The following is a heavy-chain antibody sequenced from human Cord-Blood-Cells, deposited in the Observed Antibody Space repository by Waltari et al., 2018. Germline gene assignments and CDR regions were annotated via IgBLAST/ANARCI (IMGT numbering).Heavy chain of an antibody. D-gene: IGHD3-10*01. V-gene: IGHV1-69*10. Sequence: QVQLVQSGAEVKKPGSSVKVSCKASGGTFSSYAISWVRPAPGQGLEWMGGIIPILGIANYAQKFQGRVTITADKSTNTAYMELSSLRSEDTAVYYCARDYYGSGSYAFDIWGQGTMVTVSS. CDR2: IIPILGIA. CDR3: ARDYYGSGSYAFDI. J-gene: IGHJ3*02. CDR1: GGTFSSYA.